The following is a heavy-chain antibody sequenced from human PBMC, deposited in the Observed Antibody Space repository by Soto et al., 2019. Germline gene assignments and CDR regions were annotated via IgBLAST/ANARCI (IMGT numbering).Heavy chain of an antibody. V-gene: IGHV2-5*01. CDR1: GFSLSTSGVG. Sequence: QITLKESGPTLVKPTQTLTLTCTFSGFSLSTSGVGVGWIRQPPGKALEWLGLIYWNDDKRYSPSLKSRLTITKDTSKNQVVLTMTNMDPVDTATYYGAHRDVSDSSGYFLAFEIWGQGTMVTVSS. J-gene: IGHJ3*02. CDR3: AHRDVSDSSGYFLAFEI. D-gene: IGHD3-22*01. CDR2: IYWNDDK.